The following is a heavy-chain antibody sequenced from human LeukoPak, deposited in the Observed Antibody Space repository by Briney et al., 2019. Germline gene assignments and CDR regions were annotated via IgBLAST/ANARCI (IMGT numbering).Heavy chain of an antibody. CDR2: INHSGST. Sequence: PSETLSLTCAVYGGSFSGYYWSWIRQPPGKGLEWIGEINHSGSTNYNPSLKSRVTISVDTSKNQFSLKLSSVTAADTAVYYCARGGGELLSSFDYWGQGTLVTVSS. D-gene: IGHD3-10*01. CDR3: ARGGGELLSSFDY. CDR1: GGSFSGYY. V-gene: IGHV4-34*01. J-gene: IGHJ4*02.